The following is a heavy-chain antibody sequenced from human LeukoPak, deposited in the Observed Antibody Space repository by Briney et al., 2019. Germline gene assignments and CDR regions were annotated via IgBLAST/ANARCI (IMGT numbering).Heavy chain of an antibody. D-gene: IGHD2-2*01. V-gene: IGHV1-69*01. CDR2: IIPIFGTA. J-gene: IGHJ6*02. CDR3: ARGTADPRYYYYGMDV. Sequence: SVKVSCKASGGTFSSYAISWVRQAPGQGLEWMGGIIPIFGTANYAQKFQGRVTITADESTSTAYMELSSLRSEDTAVYYCARGTADPRYYYYGMDVWGQGATVTVSS. CDR1: GGTFSSYA.